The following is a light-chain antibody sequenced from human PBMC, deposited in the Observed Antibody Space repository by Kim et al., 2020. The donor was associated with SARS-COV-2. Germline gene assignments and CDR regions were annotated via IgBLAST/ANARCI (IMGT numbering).Light chain of an antibody. Sequence: ATSNCKASQSVLYSSNNKSYLAWYQQKPGQPPKLLIYWASTRESGVPDRFSGSGSGTDFTLTISSLQAEDVAVYYCQQYYSTPQTFGQGTKVDIK. CDR1: QSVLYSSNNKSY. J-gene: IGKJ1*01. CDR3: QQYYSTPQT. CDR2: WAS. V-gene: IGKV4-1*01.